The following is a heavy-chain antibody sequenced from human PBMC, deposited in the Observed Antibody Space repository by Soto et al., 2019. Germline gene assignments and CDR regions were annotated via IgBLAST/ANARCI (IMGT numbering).Heavy chain of an antibody. J-gene: IGHJ6*02. Sequence: SETLSLTCTVSGGSISTSSFYCGWIRQPPGKGLEWIGTFYYSGSTYYNPSLKSRVTISVDTSKNQFSLKLSSVTAADTAVYYCARLHGYCISTSCYGYYAMDVWGQGTTVTVSS. CDR2: FYYSGST. V-gene: IGHV4-39*01. CDR3: ARLHGYCISTSCYGYYAMDV. CDR1: GGSISTSSFY. D-gene: IGHD2-2*01.